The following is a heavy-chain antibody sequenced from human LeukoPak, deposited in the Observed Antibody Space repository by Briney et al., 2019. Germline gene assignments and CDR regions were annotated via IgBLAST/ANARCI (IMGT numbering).Heavy chain of an antibody. CDR3: ASYYDSSGYYSPTAYFDY. CDR1: GFTFSSYW. J-gene: IGHJ4*02. Sequence: PGGSLRLSCAASGFTFSSYWMSWVRQAPGKGLEWVANIKQDGSEKYYVDSVKGRFTISRDNAKNSLYLQMNSLRTEDTAVYYCASYYDSSGYYSPTAYFDYWGQGTLVTVSS. V-gene: IGHV3-7*01. CDR2: IKQDGSEK. D-gene: IGHD3-22*01.